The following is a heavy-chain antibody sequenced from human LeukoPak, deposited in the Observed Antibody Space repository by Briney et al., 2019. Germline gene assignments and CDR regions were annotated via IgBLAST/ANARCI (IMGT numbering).Heavy chain of an antibody. V-gene: IGHV4-59*08. CDR1: GGSFSGYY. CDR3: ARYSYGLNYYYYYGMDV. Sequence: SETLSLTCAVYGGSFSGYYWSWIRQPPGKGLEWIGYIYYSGSTNYNPSLKSRVTISVDTSKNQFSLKLSSVTAADTAVYYCARYSYGLNYYYYYGMDVWGQGTTVTVSS. J-gene: IGHJ6*02. D-gene: IGHD5-18*01. CDR2: IYYSGST.